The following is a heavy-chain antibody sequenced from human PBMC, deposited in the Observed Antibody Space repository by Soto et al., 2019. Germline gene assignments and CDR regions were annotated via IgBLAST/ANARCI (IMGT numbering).Heavy chain of an antibody. CDR3: ARGGSGYTWFNEF. J-gene: IGHJ4*02. V-gene: IGHV1-2*02. CDR1: GYTFTGYY. CDR2: INPNSGGT. D-gene: IGHD3-22*01. Sequence: ASVKVSCKASGYTFTGYYMHWVRQAPGQGLEWMGWINPNSGGTNYAQKFQGRVTMTRDTSISTAYMELSRLRSDDTAIYYCARGGSGYTWFNEFWGQGTLVTVSS.